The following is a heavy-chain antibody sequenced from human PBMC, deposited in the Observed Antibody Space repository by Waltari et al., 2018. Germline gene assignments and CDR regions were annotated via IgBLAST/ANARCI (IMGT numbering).Heavy chain of an antibody. CDR1: GGSISSYY. V-gene: IGHV4-4*07. CDR3: ARAGKAGSYWVIDY. CDR2: IYTRWST. Sequence: QVQLQESGPGLVKPSETLSLTCTVSGGSISSYYWSWIRQPAGKGLEWIGRIYTRWSTNHNPSLKSRVTISVDKSKNQFSLKLSSVTAADTAVYYCARAGKAGSYWVIDYWGQGTLVTVSS. J-gene: IGHJ4*02. D-gene: IGHD1-26*01.